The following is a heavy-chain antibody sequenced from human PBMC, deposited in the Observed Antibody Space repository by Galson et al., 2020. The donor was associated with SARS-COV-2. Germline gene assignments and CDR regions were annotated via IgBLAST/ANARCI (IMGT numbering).Heavy chain of an antibody. CDR2: IWYDGSNK. CDR3: ARSPYYYDSSGYYNWFDP. V-gene: IGHV3-33*01. Sequence: GGSLRLSCAASGFTFSSHGMHWVRQAPGKGLEWVALIWYDGSNKYYADSVKGRVTISRDNSKNTLYLQMNSLRAEDTAVYYCARSPYYYDSSGYYNWFDPWGQGTLVTGSS. J-gene: IGHJ5*02. CDR1: GFTFSSHG. D-gene: IGHD3-22*01.